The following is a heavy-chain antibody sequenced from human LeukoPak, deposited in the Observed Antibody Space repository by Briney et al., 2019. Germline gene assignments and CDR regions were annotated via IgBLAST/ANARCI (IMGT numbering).Heavy chain of an antibody. Sequence: ASVKVSCKASGYTFTSYGISWVRQAPGQGLEWMGWISAYAQKFQGRVTMTTDTSTSTAYMELRSLRSDDTAVYYCARRFNYYDSSGYYEGFYFDYRGQGTLVTVSS. CDR3: ARRFNYYDSSGYYEGFYFDY. J-gene: IGHJ4*02. CDR1: GYTFTSYG. CDR2: ISAY. D-gene: IGHD3-22*01. V-gene: IGHV1-18*01.